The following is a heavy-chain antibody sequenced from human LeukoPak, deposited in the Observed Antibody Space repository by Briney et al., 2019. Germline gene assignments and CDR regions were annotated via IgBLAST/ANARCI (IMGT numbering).Heavy chain of an antibody. J-gene: IGHJ2*01. CDR3: VQLLDDNPIRWYFGL. CDR1: GFTFSNYA. CDR2: ISDSGDTP. V-gene: IGHV3-23*01. Sequence: PGGSLRLSCTASGFTFSNYAMSWVRQAPGTGLKWVSSISDSGDTPYYADSVKGLFTISRDNSKNTLYLQMSSLRAEDTAVYYCVQLLDDNPIRWYFGLWGRGTLVTVSS. D-gene: IGHD1-14*01.